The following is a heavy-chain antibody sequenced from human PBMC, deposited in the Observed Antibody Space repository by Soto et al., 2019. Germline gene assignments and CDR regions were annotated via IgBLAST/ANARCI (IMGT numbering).Heavy chain of an antibody. D-gene: IGHD3-9*01. CDR1: GFTFSSYA. CDR2: ISGGGGST. CDR3: AMTYSDILTGSHNYYYYYYGMDV. V-gene: IGHV3-23*01. Sequence: GGSLRLSCAASGFTFSSYAMSWVRQAPGKGLEWVSAISGGGGSTYYADSVKGRFTISRDNSKNTLYLQMNSLRAEDTAVYYCAMTYSDILTGSHNYYYYYYGMDVWGQGT. J-gene: IGHJ6*02.